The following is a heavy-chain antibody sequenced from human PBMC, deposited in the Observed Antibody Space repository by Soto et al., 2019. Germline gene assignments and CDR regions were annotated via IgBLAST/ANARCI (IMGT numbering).Heavy chain of an antibody. CDR1: GGSISGTTYY. Sequence: TSETLSLTCIVSGGSISGTTYYWAWIRQPPGKGLEWIGSVYFDGSTYYNPSLKSRVTISVDTSMNQFSLRLSSVTAADTALYYCARGGISRIYQLPPFDPWGQGTLVTVSS. D-gene: IGHD2-2*01. J-gene: IGHJ5*02. V-gene: IGHV4-39*01. CDR3: ARGGISRIYQLPPFDP. CDR2: VYFDGST.